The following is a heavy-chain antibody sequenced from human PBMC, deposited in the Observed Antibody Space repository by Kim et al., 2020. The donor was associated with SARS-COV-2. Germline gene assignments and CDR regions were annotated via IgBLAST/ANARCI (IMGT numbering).Heavy chain of an antibody. Sequence: SVKCRFTNARDNAKNSLYLQLNSLSAEDTAVYYCARDKPEQRPGGCGMDVWGQGTTVTVSS. V-gene: IGHV3-11*06. J-gene: IGHJ6*02. CDR3: ARDKPEQRPGGCGMDV. D-gene: IGHD3-16*01.